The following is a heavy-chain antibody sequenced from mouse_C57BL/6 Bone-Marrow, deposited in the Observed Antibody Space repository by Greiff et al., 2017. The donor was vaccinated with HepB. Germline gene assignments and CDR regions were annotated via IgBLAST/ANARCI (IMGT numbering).Heavy chain of an antibody. V-gene: IGHV5-17*01. J-gene: IGHJ2*01. CDR3: ARGDY. CDR2: IGSGSSTI. CDR1: GFTFSDYG. Sequence: EVKLMESGGGLVKPGGSLKLSCAASGFTFSDYGMHWVRQAPVKGLEWVAYIGSGSSTIYYADTVKGRFTISRDNAKNTLFLQMTSLRSEDTAMYYCARGDYWGQGTTLTVSS.